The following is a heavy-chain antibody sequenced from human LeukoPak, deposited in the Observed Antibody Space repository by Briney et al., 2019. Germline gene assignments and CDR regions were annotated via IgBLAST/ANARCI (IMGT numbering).Heavy chain of an antibody. J-gene: IGHJ4*02. CDR1: GGSISSYY. Sequence: SETLSLTCSVSGGSISSYYWSWIRPTPAKGLEWIGYIYYSGSNSYNPSFKGRVTISVDTSTDHFSLKLRSVTAADTAMYYCASQESSYGPTFDYWGQGILVTVSS. CDR3: ASQESSYGPTFDY. D-gene: IGHD2-2*01. V-gene: IGHV4-59*01. CDR2: IYYSGSN.